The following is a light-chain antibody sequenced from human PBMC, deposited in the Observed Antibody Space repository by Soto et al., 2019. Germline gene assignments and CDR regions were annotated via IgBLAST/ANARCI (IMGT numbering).Light chain of an antibody. CDR2: TAS. V-gene: IGKV1-39*01. CDR1: ESISSY. CDR3: KQSYSTPHT. Sequence: DIQMTQYTSSLSASIGDRVSITCRASESISSYLNWYQQKPGKAPKLLIYTASRLQSGAPARFSGSGSGTDFTLTISRLEAEDYATYYCKQSYSTPHTFGQGTRLEIK. J-gene: IGKJ5*01.